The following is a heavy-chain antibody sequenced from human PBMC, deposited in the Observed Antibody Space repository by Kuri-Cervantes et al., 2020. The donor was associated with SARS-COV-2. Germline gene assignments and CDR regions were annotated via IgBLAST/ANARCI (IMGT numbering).Heavy chain of an antibody. CDR2: ISSSSSYI. CDR3: ARDSGGDYGSSYFDY. V-gene: IGHV3-21*04. D-gene: IGHD4-17*01. J-gene: IGHJ4*02. CDR1: GFTFSSYS. Sequence: LSLTCAASGFTFSSYSMNWVRQAPGKGLEWVSSISSSSSYIYYADSVKGRFTISRDNAKNSLYLQMNSLRAEDTALYYCARDSGGDYGSSYFDYWGQGTLVTVSS.